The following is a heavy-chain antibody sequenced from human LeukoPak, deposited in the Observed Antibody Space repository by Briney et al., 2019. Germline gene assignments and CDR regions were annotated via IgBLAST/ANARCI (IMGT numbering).Heavy chain of an antibody. D-gene: IGHD3-16*01. CDR1: GFTFSSYG. CDR2: ISYDGSNK. Sequence: GRSLRLSCAASGFTFSSYGMHWVRQAPGKGLEWVAVISYDGSNKYYADSVKGRFTISRDNSKNTLYLQMNSLRAEDTAVYYCAKEDRRRGSDYWGQGTLVTVSS. V-gene: IGHV3-30*18. CDR3: AKEDRRRGSDY. J-gene: IGHJ4*02.